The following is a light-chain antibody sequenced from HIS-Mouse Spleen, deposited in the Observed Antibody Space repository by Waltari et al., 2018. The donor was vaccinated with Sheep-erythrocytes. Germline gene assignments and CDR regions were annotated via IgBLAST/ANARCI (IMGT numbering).Light chain of an antibody. J-gene: IGLJ2*01. CDR1: SSDVGGYNY. V-gene: IGLV2-14*01. CDR2: EVS. CDR3: SSYTSSSTQV. Sequence: QSALTQPASVSGSPGQSITISCTGTSSDVGGYNYVSWYQQHPGKAPKLMIYEVSYRPSGVSNRFSGSKSGNTASLTISGLQAEDEADYYCSSYTSSSTQVFGGGTKLTVL.